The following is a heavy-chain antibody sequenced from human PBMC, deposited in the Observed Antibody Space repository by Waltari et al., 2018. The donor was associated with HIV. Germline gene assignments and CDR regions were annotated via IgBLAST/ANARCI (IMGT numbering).Heavy chain of an antibody. CDR3: TGQGGIATFGVVVDV. CDR2: IRNKANSYAT. Sequence: EVQLAESGGGLVQPGGTLNLSGAASAFTFSGSAIYWVRQASGKGMEWIGRIRNKANSYATAYAASVKGRFTVSRDDSKNTAFLQMSSLKIEDTAVYYCTGQGGIATFGVVVDVWGQGTTVIV. V-gene: IGHV3-73*01. J-gene: IGHJ6*02. CDR1: AFTFSGSA. D-gene: IGHD3-3*01.